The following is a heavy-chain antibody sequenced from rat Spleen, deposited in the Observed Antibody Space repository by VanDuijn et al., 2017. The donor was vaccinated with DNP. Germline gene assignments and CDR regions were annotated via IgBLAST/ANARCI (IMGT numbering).Heavy chain of an antibody. D-gene: IGHD5-1*01. Sequence: EVQLVESGGGLVQPGRSLKLSCAASGFTFSNYDMAWVRQAPTKGLEWAASISTSGGSTYYRDSVKGRFTVSRDNAKSTLYLQMDSLRSEDTATYYCASLLTGYYWYFDFWGPGTWSPCPQ. J-gene: IGHJ1*01. CDR1: GFTFSNYD. V-gene: IGHV5-25*01. CDR3: ASLLTGYYWYFDF. CDR2: ISTSGGST.